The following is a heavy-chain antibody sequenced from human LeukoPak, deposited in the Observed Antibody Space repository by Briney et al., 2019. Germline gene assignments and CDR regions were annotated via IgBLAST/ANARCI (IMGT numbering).Heavy chain of an antibody. D-gene: IGHD3-22*01. Sequence: GASVKVSCKASGYTFTSYYMNWVRQAPGQGLEWMGIINPSGGSTTYAQKFQGRVTMTRDTSTNTVYMELSSLGSEDTAVYYCARDPTPHYYDSSGPPYFDYWAREPWSPSPQ. CDR3: ARDPTPHYYDSSGPPYFDY. CDR2: INPSGGST. V-gene: IGHV1-46*01. J-gene: IGHJ4*02. CDR1: GYTFTSYY.